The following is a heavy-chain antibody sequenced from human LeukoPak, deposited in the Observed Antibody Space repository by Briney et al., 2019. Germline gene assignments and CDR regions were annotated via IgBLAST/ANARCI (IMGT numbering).Heavy chain of an antibody. CDR1: GFTFSSYD. CDR3: ARDAGHWFDP. V-gene: IGHV3-33*01. Sequence: GGSLRLSCAASGFTFSSYDMHWVRQAPGKGLEWVAVIWYDGSNKYYADPVKGRFTISRDNSKNTLYLQMNSLRAEDTAVFYCARDAGHWFDPWGQGTLVTVSS. CDR2: IWYDGSNK. J-gene: IGHJ5*02.